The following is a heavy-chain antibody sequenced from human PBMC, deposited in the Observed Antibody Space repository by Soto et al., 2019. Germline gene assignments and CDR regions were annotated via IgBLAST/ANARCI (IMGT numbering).Heavy chain of an antibody. J-gene: IGHJ5*01. CDR1: GGSISSGGYY. V-gene: IGHV4-31*03. CDR3: ARSIDS. Sequence: QVQLQEAGPGLVKPSQTLSLTGTVPGGSISSGGYYWNWNRQHPGKGLEWIGYTYYSGSTYYNPALKSRVTISVDPSKTQFSLKLSSVTAADTAVYYCARSIDSWGQGTLVTVSS. CDR2: TYYSGST.